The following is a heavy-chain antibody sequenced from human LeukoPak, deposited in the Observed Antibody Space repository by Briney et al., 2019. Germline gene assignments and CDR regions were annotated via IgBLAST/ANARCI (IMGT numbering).Heavy chain of an antibody. D-gene: IGHD3-22*01. CDR2: INPNSGGT. CDR3: ARGYYDSGGYPVDDY. V-gene: IGHV1-2*02. J-gene: IGHJ4*02. Sequence: ASVKVSCKASGYTFTGYFMHWVRQAPGQGLEWMGWINPNSGGTNYAQKFQGRVTMTRDTSISTAYMELSRLRSDDTAVYYCARGYYDSGGYPVDDYWGQGTLVTVSS. CDR1: GYTFTGYF.